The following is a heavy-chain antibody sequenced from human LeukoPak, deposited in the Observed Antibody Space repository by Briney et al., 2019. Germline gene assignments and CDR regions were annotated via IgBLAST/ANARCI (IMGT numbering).Heavy chain of an antibody. CDR2: IWYDGSNK. D-gene: IGHD2-8*01. CDR1: GFTFSSNG. Sequence: GGSLRLSCAASGFTFSSNGMHWVRQAPGKGLEWVALIWYDGSNKYYADSVKGRFTISRDNSKNTLFLQMNSLRAEDTAVCYCAGGMRHFDYWGQGTLVTVSS. V-gene: IGHV3-33*01. CDR3: AGGMRHFDY. J-gene: IGHJ4*02.